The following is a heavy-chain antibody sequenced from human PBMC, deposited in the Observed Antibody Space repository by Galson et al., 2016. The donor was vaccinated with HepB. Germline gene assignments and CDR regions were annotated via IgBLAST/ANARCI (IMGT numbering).Heavy chain of an antibody. CDR1: GFTFSPYA. J-gene: IGHJ4*02. CDR2: ISSGACKT. V-gene: IGHV3-23*01. D-gene: IGHD1-26*01. Sequence: SLRLSCAASGFTFSPYAMSWVRQAPGQGLEWVSIISSGACKTYYADSVKGRFTISRDDSKDSLYLQMNSLRPDDTAVYYCVRTVSVGARPGRHHDHWGQGTVVTVSS. CDR3: VRTVSVGARPGRHHDH.